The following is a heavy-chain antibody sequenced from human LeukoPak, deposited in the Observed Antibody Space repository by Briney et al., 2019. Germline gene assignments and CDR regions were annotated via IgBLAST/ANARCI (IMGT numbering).Heavy chain of an antibody. CDR1: GGSFSGYY. CDR3: ARDHSYYFGSQTSTLDV. J-gene: IGHJ6*02. CDR2: IYYTGSI. Sequence: SETLSLTCAVYGGSFSGYYWTWIRQPPGEGLEWIGYIYYTGSIDYNPSLKSRLSISLDTSKNQFSLKLNSVTAADTAVYYCARDHSYYFGSQTSTLDVWGQGTAVTVSS. V-gene: IGHV4-34*01. D-gene: IGHD3-10*01.